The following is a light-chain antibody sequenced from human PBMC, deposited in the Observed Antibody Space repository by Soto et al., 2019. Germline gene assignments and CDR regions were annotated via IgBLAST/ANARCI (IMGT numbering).Light chain of an antibody. CDR1: RTINTW. CDR3: QQFNSYFPMYT. Sequence: DIQMTQSPFILSASVGDRVTITCRASRTINTWLAWYQQKPGKAPKLLIYDASSLESGVPSRFSGSGSGTEFTLTISSLQPEDFATYYCQQFNSYFPMYTFGQGTKLEVK. J-gene: IGKJ2*01. CDR2: DAS. V-gene: IGKV1-5*01.